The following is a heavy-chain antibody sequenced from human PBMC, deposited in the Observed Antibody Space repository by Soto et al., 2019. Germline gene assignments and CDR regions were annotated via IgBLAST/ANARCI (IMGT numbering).Heavy chain of an antibody. CDR3: TTDSYFTLKQVRFDY. D-gene: IGHD3-9*01. J-gene: IGHJ4*01. CDR2: IWYDGSNK. V-gene: IGHV3-33*01. Sequence: PGGSLRLSCAASGFTFSSYGMHWVRQAPGKGLEWVAVIWYDGSNKYYADSVKGRFTISRDNSKNTLYLQMNSLRAEDTAVYYCTTDSYFTLKQVRFDYWGLGTLVTVSS. CDR1: GFTFSSYG.